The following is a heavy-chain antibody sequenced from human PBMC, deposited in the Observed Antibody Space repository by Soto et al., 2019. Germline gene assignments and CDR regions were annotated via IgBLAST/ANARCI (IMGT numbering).Heavy chain of an antibody. J-gene: IGHJ5*02. CDR2: ISYDGSNK. Sequence: TGGSLRLSCAASGFTFSSYAMHWVRQAPGKGLEWVAVISYDGSNKYYADSVKGRFTISRDNSKNTLYLQMNSLRAEDTAVYYCAREQRRGYSYGYGKNWFDPWGQGTLVTVSS. CDR1: GFTFSSYA. V-gene: IGHV3-30-3*01. D-gene: IGHD5-18*01. CDR3: AREQRRGYSYGYGKNWFDP.